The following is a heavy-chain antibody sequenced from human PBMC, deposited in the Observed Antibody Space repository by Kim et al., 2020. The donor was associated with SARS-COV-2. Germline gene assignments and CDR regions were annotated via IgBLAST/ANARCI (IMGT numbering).Heavy chain of an antibody. V-gene: IGHV3-7*01. CDR1: GFTFNSYW. D-gene: IGHD6-19*01. CDR3: VRDWAYSAGCHNDY. Sequence: GGSLRLSCAASGFTFNSYWMSWVRQAPGKGLEWVANIKQDGSEKYYVDSVRGRFTISRDNAKNSLYLQMSGLRADDTAIYYCVRDWAYSAGCHNDYWGQGTLVTVSS. J-gene: IGHJ4*02. CDR2: IKQDGSEK.